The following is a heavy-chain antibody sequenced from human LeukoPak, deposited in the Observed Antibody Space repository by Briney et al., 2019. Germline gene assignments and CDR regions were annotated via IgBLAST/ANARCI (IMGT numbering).Heavy chain of an antibody. D-gene: IGHD1-1*01. V-gene: IGHV1-2*02. J-gene: IGHJ3*02. CDR3: ARVEVLLSAFDI. Sequence: ASVKVSCKASGYTFTGYYMHWVRQAPGQGREWMGWINPNSGGTNYAQKFQGRVTMTRDTSISTAYMEPSRLRSDDTAVYYCARVEVLLSAFDIWGQGTMVTVPS. CDR2: INPNSGGT. CDR1: GYTFTGYY.